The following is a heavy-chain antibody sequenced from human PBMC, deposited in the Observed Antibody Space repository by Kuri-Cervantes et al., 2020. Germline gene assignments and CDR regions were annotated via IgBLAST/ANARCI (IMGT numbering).Heavy chain of an antibody. Sequence: ASVKVSCKASGYTFTSYDINWVRQATGQGLEWMGWMNPNSGNTGYAQKFQGRVTMTRDTSTSTVYMELSSLRSEDTAVYYCARDVSGYSSTYIDYWGQGTLVTVSS. D-gene: IGHD6-13*01. CDR3: ARDVSGYSSTYIDY. J-gene: IGHJ4*02. CDR1: GYTFTSYD. V-gene: IGHV1-8*01. CDR2: MNPNSGNT.